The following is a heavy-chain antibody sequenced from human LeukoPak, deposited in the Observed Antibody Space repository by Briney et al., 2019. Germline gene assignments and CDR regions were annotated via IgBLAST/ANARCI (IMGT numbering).Heavy chain of an antibody. Sequence: PGRSLRLSCAASGFTFNSYAVHWVRQAPGKGLEWVAVISYDGSINFYAASVKGRFTVSRDNSKNTLYLQMNSLRAEDTAVYYCAKGRWEVNLSDAFDIWGQGTLVTVSS. D-gene: IGHD1-26*01. CDR3: AKGRWEVNLSDAFDI. V-gene: IGHV3-30-3*01. CDR2: ISYDGSIN. J-gene: IGHJ3*02. CDR1: GFTFNSYA.